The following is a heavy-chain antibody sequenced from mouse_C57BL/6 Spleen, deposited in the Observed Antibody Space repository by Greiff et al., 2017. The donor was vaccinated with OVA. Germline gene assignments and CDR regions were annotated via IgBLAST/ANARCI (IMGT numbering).Heavy chain of an antibody. CDR2: IRSKSNNYAT. CDR1: GFSFNTYA. D-gene: IGHD1-1*01. J-gene: IGHJ2*01. CDR3: VRHGDYYGPSPYFDY. Sequence: EVQVVESGGGLVQPKGSLKLSCAASGFSFNTYAMNWVRQAPGKGLEWVARIRSKSNNYATYYADSVKDRFTISRDDSESMLYLQMNNLKTEDTAMYYCVRHGDYYGPSPYFDYWGQGTTLTVSS. V-gene: IGHV10-1*01.